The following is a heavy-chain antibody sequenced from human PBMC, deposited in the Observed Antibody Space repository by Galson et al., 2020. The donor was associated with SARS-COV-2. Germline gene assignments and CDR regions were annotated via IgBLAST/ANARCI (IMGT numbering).Heavy chain of an antibody. CDR1: GFSLSTSGVG. D-gene: IGHD5-12*01. CDR2: IYWDDDK. CDR3: AHRLTVPTIRGLDYYSGMDV. Sequence: SGPTLVKPTQTLTLTCTFSGFSLSTSGVGVGWIRQPPGKALEWLALIYWDDDKRYSPSLKSRLTITKDTSKNQVVLTMTNMDPVDTATYYCAHRLTVPTIRGLDYYSGMDVWGQGTTVTVSS. J-gene: IGHJ6*02. V-gene: IGHV2-5*02.